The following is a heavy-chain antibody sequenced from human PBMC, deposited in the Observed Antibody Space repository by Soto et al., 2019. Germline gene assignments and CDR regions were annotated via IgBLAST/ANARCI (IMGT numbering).Heavy chain of an antibody. CDR2: IYYSGST. V-gene: IGHV4-30-4*01. CDR3: ARDTYYYGMDG. Sequence: LCGGSISSGDYYWSWIRQPPGKGLEWIGYIYYSGSTYYNPSLKSRVTISVDTSKKQFSLKLSSVTAADTAVYYCARDTYYYGMDGWGQGTTVTVSS. J-gene: IGHJ6*02. D-gene: IGHD3-16*01. CDR1: GGSISSGDYY.